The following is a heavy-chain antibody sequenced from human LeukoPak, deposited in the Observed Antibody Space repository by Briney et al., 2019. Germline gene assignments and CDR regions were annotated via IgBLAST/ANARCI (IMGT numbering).Heavy chain of an antibody. CDR1: GGSFSGYY. Sequence: SETLSLTCAVYGGSFSGYYWSWIRQPPGKGLDWIGEINHSGSTNYNPSLKSRVTISVDTSKNQFSLKLSSVTAADTAVYYCARVGLLWFGELWYWGQGTLVTVSS. V-gene: IGHV4-34*01. CDR2: INHSGST. CDR3: ARVGLLWFGELWY. J-gene: IGHJ4*02. D-gene: IGHD3-10*01.